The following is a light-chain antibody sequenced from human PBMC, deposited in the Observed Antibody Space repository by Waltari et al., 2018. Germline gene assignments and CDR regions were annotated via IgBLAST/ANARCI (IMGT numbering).Light chain of an antibody. V-gene: IGLV2-14*03. CDR3: SSYISSSTLEL. CDR1: SSDVGGYNY. Sequence: QSALTQPASVSESPGQSITISCTGTSSDVGGYNYVSWYQQHPGKAPKLMIYDASNRPSGVSNRFSGSKSGNTASLTISGLQAEDEADYYCSSYISSSTLELFGGGTSLTVL. CDR2: DAS. J-gene: IGLJ2*01.